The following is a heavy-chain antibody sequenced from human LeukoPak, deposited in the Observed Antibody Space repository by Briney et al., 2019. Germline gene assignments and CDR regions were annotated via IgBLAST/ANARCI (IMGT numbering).Heavy chain of an antibody. CDR2: VNGDGSST. CDR3: ARYDYVWGKTFDI. CDR1: GFSFSTYW. Sequence: AGGSLRLSCAASGFSFSTYWMHWVRQAPGKGLVWVSRVNGDGSSTNYADSVKGRFTISRDNAKNSLYLQMNSLRAEDTAVYYCARYDYVWGKTFDIWGQGTMVTVSS. J-gene: IGHJ3*02. D-gene: IGHD3-16*01. V-gene: IGHV3-74*01.